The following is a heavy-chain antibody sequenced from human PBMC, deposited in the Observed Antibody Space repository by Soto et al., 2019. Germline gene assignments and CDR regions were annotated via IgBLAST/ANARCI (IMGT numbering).Heavy chain of an antibody. CDR3: AREGSGYHF. V-gene: IGHV1-69*13. CDR2: IIPVFGRP. CDR1: GGTFSSFG. Sequence: GASVKVSCKASGGTFSSFGISWVRQAPGQGLEWMGGIIPVFGRPNYAQRFRGRLTITADESTNTAYMELIDPTSEDTAVYYCAREGSGYHFWGQGTQVTVSS. J-gene: IGHJ1*01. D-gene: IGHD5-12*01.